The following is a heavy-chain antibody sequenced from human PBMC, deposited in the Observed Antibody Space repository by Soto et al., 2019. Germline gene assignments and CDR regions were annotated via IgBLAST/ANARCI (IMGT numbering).Heavy chain of an antibody. CDR3: VRDRGYTGYDVAY. D-gene: IGHD5-12*01. Sequence: EVQLVESGGGLVQPGGSLRLSCAASGFTFSRYAMNWVRQAPGKGLEWVSYINHDSGTIYYADSVKGRFTIYRDNANNILSLQVNSLRAEDTAVYYCVRDRGYTGYDVAYWGQGTLVTVSS. V-gene: IGHV3-48*04. CDR2: INHDSGTI. CDR1: GFTFSRYA. J-gene: IGHJ4*02.